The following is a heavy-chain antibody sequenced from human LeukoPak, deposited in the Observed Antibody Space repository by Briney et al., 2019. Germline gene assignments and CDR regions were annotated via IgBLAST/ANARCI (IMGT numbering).Heavy chain of an antibody. V-gene: IGHV3-53*05. D-gene: IGHD3-10*01. CDR2: ICSGGTT. J-gene: IGHJ4*02. Sequence: GGSLRLSCAASGFTVSSNCMNWVRQAPGKGLEWVSVICSGGTTYYADSVKGRFTISRDNSRNTLYLQMNSLRPEDTAVYYCAKAIWVAATSSWFCLDYWGQGTLVTVSS. CDR3: AKAIWVAATSSWFCLDY. CDR1: GFTVSSNC.